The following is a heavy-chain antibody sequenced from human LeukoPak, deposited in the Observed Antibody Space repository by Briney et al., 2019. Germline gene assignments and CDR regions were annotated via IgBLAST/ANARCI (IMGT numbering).Heavy chain of an antibody. CDR1: GGSISSSSYY. V-gene: IGHV4-39*01. CDR3: ATSTNWGLVDY. J-gene: IGHJ4*02. D-gene: IGHD7-27*01. CDR2: IYYSGCT. Sequence: SETLSLTCTVSGGSISSSSYYWVWIRQPPGKGLEWIGSIYYSGCTCYNPSLKSRVTISVDTSKNQFSLKLSSVTAADTAVYYCATSTNWGLVDYWGQGTLVTVSS.